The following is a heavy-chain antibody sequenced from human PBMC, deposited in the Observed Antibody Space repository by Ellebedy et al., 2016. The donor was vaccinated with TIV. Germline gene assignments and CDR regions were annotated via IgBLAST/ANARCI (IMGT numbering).Heavy chain of an antibody. CDR3: ATELDRGFNNYFGR. D-gene: IGHD3-10*01. V-gene: IGHV3-7*01. Sequence: PGGSLRLSCAASGFTFSGYWMSWVRQAPGKGLEWVANIKQDGSDTNYVDSVKGRFTISRDNAKKSLYLQMNNLRAGDTAVYFCATELDRGFNNYFGRWGQGTLVTVSA. CDR2: IKQDGSDT. CDR1: GFTFSGYW. J-gene: IGHJ5*02.